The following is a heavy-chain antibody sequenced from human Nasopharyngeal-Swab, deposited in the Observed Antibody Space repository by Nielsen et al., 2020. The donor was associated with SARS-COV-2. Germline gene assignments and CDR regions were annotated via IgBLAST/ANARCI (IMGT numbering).Heavy chain of an antibody. CDR2: SRNEAHSFTT. J-gene: IGHJ4*02. D-gene: IGHD3-22*01. CDR3: VRADISGYFDY. Sequence: GESLKISCAASGLTLSEHYMDWVRQAPGKGLGWVGRSRNEAHSFTTEYAASVKGRFTISRDDSENSLYLQMNSLKIEDTAVYYCVRADISGYFDYWGQGTLVTVSS. CDR1: GLTLSEHY. V-gene: IGHV3-72*01.